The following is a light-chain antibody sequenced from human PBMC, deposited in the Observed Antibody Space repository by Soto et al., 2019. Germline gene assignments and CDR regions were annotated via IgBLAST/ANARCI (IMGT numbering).Light chain of an antibody. CDR1: QCVTTQ. J-gene: IGKJ1*01. V-gene: IGKV3-20*01. CDR2: GAS. CDR3: QQYGGSTRT. Sequence: IVLTQSPGTLSLSPGERATLSCRASQCVTTQLAWYQQKPGQAPRLIIHGASSRATGVPDRITGSGSGTDFTLSISRLEPEDFAVYYCQQYGGSTRTFGQGTKVEIK.